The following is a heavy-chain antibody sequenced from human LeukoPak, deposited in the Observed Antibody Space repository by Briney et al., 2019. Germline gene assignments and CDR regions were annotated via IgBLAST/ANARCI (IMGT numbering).Heavy chain of an antibody. CDR2: ISSSSSTI. V-gene: IGHV3-48*04. CDR1: GFTFSSYS. Sequence: PGGSLRLSCAASGFTFSSYSMNWVRQAPGKGLEWVSYISSSSSTIYYADSVKGRFTISRDNAKNSLYLQMNSLRAEDTAVYYCASKLLPAAEQGLAYWGQGTLVTVSS. J-gene: IGHJ4*02. CDR3: ASKLLPAAEQGLAY. D-gene: IGHD2-2*01.